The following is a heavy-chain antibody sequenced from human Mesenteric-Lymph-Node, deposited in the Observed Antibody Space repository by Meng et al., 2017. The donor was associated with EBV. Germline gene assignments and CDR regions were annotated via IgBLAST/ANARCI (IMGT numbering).Heavy chain of an antibody. CDR3: ARDYFGLGTYYNYDWIDS. V-gene: IGHV4-34*01. D-gene: IGHD3-10*01. CDR1: GGSFSGYD. J-gene: IGHJ5*01. Sequence: QGQLKQWGAGLLKPSETLSLPCVDHGGSFSGYDWSWIRQSPGKGLEWIGEINHSGSTNYTPSLKSRVSISLDTSDNQFSLKLHSVTAADTAVYYCARDYFGLGTYYNYDWIDSWGQGTLVTVSS. CDR2: INHSGST.